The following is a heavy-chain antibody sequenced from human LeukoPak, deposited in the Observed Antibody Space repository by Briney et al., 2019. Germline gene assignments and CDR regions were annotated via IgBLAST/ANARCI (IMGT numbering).Heavy chain of an antibody. CDR3: AKVRKLVY. J-gene: IGHJ4*02. D-gene: IGHD1-14*01. CDR1: GFTFTTYG. Sequence: GGSLRLSCVASGFTFTTYGMHWVRQAPGKGLEWVAVISSDGSNKYYADSVKGRVTMSRDDSKSTLYLQVNSLRADDTAVYYCAKVRKLVYWGQGTLVTVSS. V-gene: IGHV3-30*18. CDR2: ISSDGSNK.